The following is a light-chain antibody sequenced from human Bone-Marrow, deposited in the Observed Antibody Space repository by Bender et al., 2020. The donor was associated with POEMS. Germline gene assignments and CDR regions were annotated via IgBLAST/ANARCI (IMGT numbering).Light chain of an antibody. V-gene: IGLV1-44*01. CDR3: AVWDDSLNGWV. CDR1: TSNIGSKY. CDR2: SSH. J-gene: IGLJ3*02. Sequence: QSVLTQPPSASGTPGQRVTISCSGTTSNIGSKYVYWYQQLPAAAPKLLIYSSHRRPSEVPDRFSGSRSGTSASLAISGLQSEDEADYYCAVWDDSLNGWVFGGGTKLTVL.